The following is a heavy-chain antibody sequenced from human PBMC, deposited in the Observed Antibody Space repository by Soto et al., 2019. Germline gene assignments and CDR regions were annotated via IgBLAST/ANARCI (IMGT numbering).Heavy chain of an antibody. Sequence: PGGSLRLSCEASGFIFSRYWMSWVRQAPGKGLEWVANIKQDGSQTYYVDSAKGRFTVSRDNAEKSLYLEMNSLRVEDTAVYYCARDYYHDSSGYYSGVLDSWGQGTLVTVSS. J-gene: IGHJ4*02. D-gene: IGHD3-22*01. CDR1: GFIFSRYW. CDR2: IKQDGSQT. V-gene: IGHV3-7*01. CDR3: ARDYYHDSSGYYSGVLDS.